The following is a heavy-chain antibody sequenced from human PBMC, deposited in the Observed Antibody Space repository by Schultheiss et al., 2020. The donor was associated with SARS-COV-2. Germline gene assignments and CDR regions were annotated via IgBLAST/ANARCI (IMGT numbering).Heavy chain of an antibody. D-gene: IGHD4-17*01. CDR3: ARGALNDYGDYPYYFDY. J-gene: IGHJ4*02. CDR1: GFTFSDYY. V-gene: IGHV3-11*04. CDR2: ISSSYSTI. Sequence: GGSLRLSCAASGFTFSDYYMSWIRQAPGKGLEWVSYISSSYSTIYYADSVKGRFTISRDNAKNSLYLQMNSLRVDDTAVYYCARGALNDYGDYPYYFDYWGQGTLVTVSS.